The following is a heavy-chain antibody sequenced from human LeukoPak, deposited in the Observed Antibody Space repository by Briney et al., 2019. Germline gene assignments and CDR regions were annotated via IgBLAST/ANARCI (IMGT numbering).Heavy chain of an antibody. CDR1: GITLSPYW. CDR3: AREITCPDGTDCSCMDV. Sequence: GGSLRLSYAASGITLSPYWMHWVRQIPGKGLAWVSRINSDGSSTAYANSVKGRFTISRDNANNMLYLQMNTLRADDTAVYYCAREITCPDGTDCSCMDVWGKGSTVTVSS. V-gene: IGHV3-74*01. CDR2: INSDGSST. D-gene: IGHD3-10*01. J-gene: IGHJ6*03.